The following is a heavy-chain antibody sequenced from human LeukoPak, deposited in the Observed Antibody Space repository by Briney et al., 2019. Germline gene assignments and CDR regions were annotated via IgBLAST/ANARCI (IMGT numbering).Heavy chain of an antibody. CDR3: TRVGATTYYYYYYMDV. V-gene: IGHV3-49*04. CDR2: IRSKAYGGTT. Sequence: GGSLRLSCAASGFTFSSDAMSWVRQAPGKGLEWVGFIRSKAYGGTTEYAASVKGRFTISRDDSKSIAYLQMNSLKTEDTAVYYCTRVGATTYYYYYYMDVWGKGTTVTISS. D-gene: IGHD1-26*01. J-gene: IGHJ6*03. CDR1: GFTFSSDA.